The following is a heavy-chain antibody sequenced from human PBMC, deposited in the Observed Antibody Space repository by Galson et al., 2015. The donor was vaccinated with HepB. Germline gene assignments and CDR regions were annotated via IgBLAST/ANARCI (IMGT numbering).Heavy chain of an antibody. Sequence: QSGAEVKKPGESLRISCKGSGYSFTSYWISWVRQMPGKGLEWMGRIDPSDSYTNYSPSFQGHVTISADKSISTAYLQWSSLKASDTAMYYCARHHYYDSSGYPTGYWGQGTLVTVSS. D-gene: IGHD3-22*01. V-gene: IGHV5-10-1*01. J-gene: IGHJ4*02. CDR2: IDPSDSYT. CDR1: GYSFTSYW. CDR3: ARHHYYDSSGYPTGY.